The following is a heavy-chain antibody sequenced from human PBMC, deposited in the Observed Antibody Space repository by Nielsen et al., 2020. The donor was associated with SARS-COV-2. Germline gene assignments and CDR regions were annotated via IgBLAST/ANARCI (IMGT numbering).Heavy chain of an antibody. V-gene: IGHV3-11*05. J-gene: IGHJ6*02. CDR1: GSTFSDYY. CDR3: ARDSDCSGGSCYWYYYGMDV. D-gene: IGHD2-15*01. Sequence: GGSLRLSCAASGSTFSDYYMSWIRQAPGKGLEWVSYISSSSSYTNYADSVKGRFTISRDNAKNSLYLQMNSLRAEDTAVYYCARDSDCSGGSCYWYYYGMDVWGQGTTVTVSS. CDR2: ISSSSSYT.